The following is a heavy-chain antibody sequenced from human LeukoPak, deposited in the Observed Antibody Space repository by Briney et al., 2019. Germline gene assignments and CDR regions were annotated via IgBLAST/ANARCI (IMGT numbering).Heavy chain of an antibody. CDR2: IRYDGSNK. J-gene: IGHJ4*02. CDR3: AKAPRRYCTNGVCYYFDY. Sequence: GGSLRLSRAASGFTFSSYGMHWVRQAPGKGLEWVAFIRYDGSNKYYADSVKGRFTISRDNSKNTLYLQMNSPRAEDTAVYYCAKAPRRYCTNGVCYYFDYWGQGTLVTVSS. CDR1: GFTFSSYG. V-gene: IGHV3-30*02. D-gene: IGHD2-8*01.